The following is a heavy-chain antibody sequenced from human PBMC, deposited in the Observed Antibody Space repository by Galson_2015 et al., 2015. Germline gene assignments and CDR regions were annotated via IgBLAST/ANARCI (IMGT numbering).Heavy chain of an antibody. Sequence: SLRLSCAASGFTFSSYGMHWVRQAPGKGLEWVAVISYDGSNKYYADSVKGRFTISRDSSKNTLYLQMNSLRAEDTAVYYCAKENTHYYDSSGYYYENWFDPWGQGTLVTVSS. CDR2: ISYDGSNK. J-gene: IGHJ5*02. V-gene: IGHV3-30*18. CDR3: AKENTHYYDSSGYYYENWFDP. D-gene: IGHD3-22*01. CDR1: GFTFSSYG.